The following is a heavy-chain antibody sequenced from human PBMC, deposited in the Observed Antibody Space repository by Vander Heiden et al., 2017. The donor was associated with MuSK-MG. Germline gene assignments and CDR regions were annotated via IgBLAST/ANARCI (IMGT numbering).Heavy chain of an antibody. D-gene: IGHD3-10*01. CDR1: AFTFDDYA. CDR3: ARDPFRWFGELSFDY. J-gene: IGHJ4*02. Sequence: EVQLVESGGGSVQPGRSLSLSCAASAFTFDDYAMHWVRQAPGKGLEWVSGISWNSGSIGYADSVKGRFTISRDNAKNSLYLQMNSLSAEDTALYYCARDPFRWFGELSFDYWGQGTLVTVSS. CDR2: ISWNSGSI. V-gene: IGHV3-9*01.